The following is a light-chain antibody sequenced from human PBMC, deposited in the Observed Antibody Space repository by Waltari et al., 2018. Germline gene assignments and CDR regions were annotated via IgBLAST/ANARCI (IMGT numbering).Light chain of an antibody. CDR3: CSYAGSYAWV. V-gene: IGLV2-11*01. CDR1: SSDVGGYNY. Sequence: QSALTQPRPVSGSPGQSVTISCTGTSSDVGGYNYVSWYQQHPVKAPKLMIYDVSKRPSGVPDRFSGSKSGNTASLTISGLQAEDEADYYCCSYAGSYAWVFGGGTKLTVL. J-gene: IGLJ3*02. CDR2: DVS.